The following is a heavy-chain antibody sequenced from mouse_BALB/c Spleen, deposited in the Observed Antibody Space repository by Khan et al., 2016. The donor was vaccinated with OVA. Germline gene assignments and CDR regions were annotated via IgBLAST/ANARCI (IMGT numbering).Heavy chain of an antibody. CDR2: ISSGGDYT. CDR3: ASHLTGSFAY. Sequence: EVELVESGGDLVEPGGSLKLSSAASGFTFSSYSMSWVRQTPDKRLEWVATISSGGDYTYYPDIVKGRFTISRDNAKNTLYLQMSSLKSEDTAMYYCASHLTGSFAYWGQGTLVAVSA. CDR1: GFTFSSYS. V-gene: IGHV5-6*01. D-gene: IGHD4-1*01. J-gene: IGHJ3*01.